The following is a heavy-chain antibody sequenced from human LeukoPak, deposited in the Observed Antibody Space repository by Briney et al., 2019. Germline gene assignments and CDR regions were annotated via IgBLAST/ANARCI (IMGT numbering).Heavy chain of an antibody. V-gene: IGHV1-18*04. D-gene: IGHD6-13*01. Sequence: ASVKVSSKASGYTFTSYGISWVRQAPGQGLEWMGWISAYNGNTNYAQKLQGRVTMTTDTSTSTAYMELRSLRSDDTAVYYCARDRSAYSSSWPLFDYWGQGTLVTVSS. J-gene: IGHJ4*02. CDR1: GYTFTSYG. CDR3: ARDRSAYSSSWPLFDY. CDR2: ISAYNGNT.